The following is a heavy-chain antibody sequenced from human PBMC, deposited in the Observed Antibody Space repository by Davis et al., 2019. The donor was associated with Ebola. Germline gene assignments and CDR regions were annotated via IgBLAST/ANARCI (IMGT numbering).Heavy chain of an antibody. CDR3: ARVSEWFGELLSNYYFDY. CDR2: INHSGST. D-gene: IGHD3-10*01. J-gene: IGHJ4*02. Sequence: MPSETLSLTCAVYGGSFSGNYWSWIRQPPGKGLEWIGEINHSGSTKYNPSLKSRVTISVDTSKNQFSLKLSSVTAADTAVYYCARVSEWFGELLSNYYFDYWGQGTLVTVSS. V-gene: IGHV4-34*01. CDR1: GGSFSGNY.